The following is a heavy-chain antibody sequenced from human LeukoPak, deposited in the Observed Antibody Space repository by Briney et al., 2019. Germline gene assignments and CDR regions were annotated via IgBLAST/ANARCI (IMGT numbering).Heavy chain of an antibody. J-gene: IGHJ4*02. Sequence: HSGGSLRLSCAASGFTFSNYAMSWVRQAPGEGLEWVSAISGSGGSTYYADSVKGRFTISRDNSKNTLYLQMNSLRAEDTAVYYCAKDYYGSGSWRALFDYWGQGTLVTVSS. D-gene: IGHD3-10*01. CDR1: GFTFSNYA. CDR3: AKDYYGSGSWRALFDY. CDR2: ISGSGGST. V-gene: IGHV3-23*01.